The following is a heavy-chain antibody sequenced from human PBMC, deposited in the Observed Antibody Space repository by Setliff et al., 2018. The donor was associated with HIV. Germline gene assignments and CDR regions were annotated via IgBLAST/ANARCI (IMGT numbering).Heavy chain of an antibody. CDR3: AREYCNSTSCYGYSGDY. CDR1: GFTFSSFA. D-gene: IGHD2-2*01. CDR2: ISGHSVTT. V-gene: IGHV3-23*01. Sequence: LSCAASGFTFSSFAVSWVRQAPGKGPEWVSSISGHSVTTYYADSVKGRFTVSRDNAKNSLFLQMNSLRAEDTAVYYCAREYCNSTSCYGYSGDYWGQGTLVTVSS. J-gene: IGHJ4*02.